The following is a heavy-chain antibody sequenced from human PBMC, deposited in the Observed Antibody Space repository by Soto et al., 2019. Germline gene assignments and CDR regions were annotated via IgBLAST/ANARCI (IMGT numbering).Heavy chain of an antibody. CDR1: GFTFSSYA. CDR3: AKASPSWLGTFDY. CDR2: ISGSGGST. Sequence: EVQLLESGGGLVQPGGSLRLSCAASGFTFSSYAMSWVRQAPGKGLEWVSAISGSGGSTYYADSVKGRFTISRDNSKNTLYRQMNSLRAEDTAVYYRAKASPSWLGTFDYWGQGTPVIVSS. V-gene: IGHV3-23*01. D-gene: IGHD6-19*01. J-gene: IGHJ4*02.